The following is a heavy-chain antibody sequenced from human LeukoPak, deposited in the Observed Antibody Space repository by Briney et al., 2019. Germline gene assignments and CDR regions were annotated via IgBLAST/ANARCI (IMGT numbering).Heavy chain of an antibody. CDR1: GFTFTNYY. Sequence: ASVKVSCKASGFTFTNYYMHWVRQAPGQGLEWMGWMNPNSGNTGYAQKFQGRVTMTRNTSISTAYMELSSLRSEDTAVYYCARGEWAGNLYYFDYWGQGTLVTVSS. V-gene: IGHV1-8*02. CDR3: ARGEWAGNLYYFDY. J-gene: IGHJ4*02. CDR2: MNPNSGNT. D-gene: IGHD4-23*01.